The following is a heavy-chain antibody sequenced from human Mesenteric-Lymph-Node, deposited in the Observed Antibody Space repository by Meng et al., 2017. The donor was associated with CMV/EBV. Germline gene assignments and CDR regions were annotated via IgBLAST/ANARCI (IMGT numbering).Heavy chain of an antibody. Sequence: QVQLVQSRAEAEKPEATVMVSCKASGYIFTDFYIHWVRQAPGQGLEWMGRINPNSGVSNSTQNFQGRVTMTRGTSISTAYMGLGRLTSDDTAVYYCARDNVNPEGFDPWGQGTLVTVSS. D-gene: IGHD2/OR15-2a*01. CDR2: INPNSGVS. J-gene: IGHJ5*02. V-gene: IGHV1-2*06. CDR3: ARDNVNPEGFDP. CDR1: GYIFTDFY.